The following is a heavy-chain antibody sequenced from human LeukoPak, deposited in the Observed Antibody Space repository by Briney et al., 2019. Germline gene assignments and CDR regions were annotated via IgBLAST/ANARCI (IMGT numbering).Heavy chain of an antibody. CDR3: YGSGSYWDFDY. D-gene: IGHD3-10*01. CDR2: INGDGTNI. V-gene: IGHV3-74*01. J-gene: IGHJ4*01. Sequence: PGGSLRLSCAASGFSFSNYWMHWVRQAPGKGLVWVSRINGDGTNIRYADSVKGRFTISRDNAKSTLFLEMNSLRVEDTAVYYCYGSGSYWDFDYWGHGTLVTVSS. CDR1: GFSFSNYW.